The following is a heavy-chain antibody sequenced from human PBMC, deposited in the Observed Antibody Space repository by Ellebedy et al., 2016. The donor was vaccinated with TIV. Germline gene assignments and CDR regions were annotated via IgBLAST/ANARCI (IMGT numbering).Heavy chain of an antibody. Sequence: GESLKISCAASGFAFSSYAIHWVRQAPGKGLVWVAVISYDETYKYYSDSVKGRFTISRDNSKNTLFLQMNSLRAEDTAVYYCAREIVLVPAAIVSDLTTRYFYYNGMDVWGQGTTVTVSS. CDR1: GFAFSSYA. J-gene: IGHJ6*02. CDR3: AREIVLVPAAIVSDLTTRYFYYNGMDV. D-gene: IGHD2-2*01. V-gene: IGHV3-30-3*01. CDR2: ISYDETYK.